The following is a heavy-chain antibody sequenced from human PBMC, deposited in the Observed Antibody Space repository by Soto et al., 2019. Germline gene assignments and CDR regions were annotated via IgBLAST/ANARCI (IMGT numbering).Heavy chain of an antibody. CDR1: GYTFTSYG. J-gene: IGHJ6*02. V-gene: IGHV1-18*01. CDR3: ARVGVYGSGSYDYYGMDV. D-gene: IGHD3-10*01. Sequence: ASVKVSWKASGYTFTSYGISWVRQAPGQGLEWMGWISAYNGNTNYAQKLQGRVTMTTDTSTSTAYMELRSLRSDDTAVYYCARVGVYGSGSYDYYGMDVWGQGTTVTVSS. CDR2: ISAYNGNT.